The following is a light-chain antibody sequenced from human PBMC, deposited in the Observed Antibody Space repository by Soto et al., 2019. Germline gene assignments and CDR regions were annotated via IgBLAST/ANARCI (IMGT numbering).Light chain of an antibody. CDR1: SSDVGSSNL. V-gene: IGLV2-23*01. J-gene: IGLJ1*01. CDR3: CSFASSSTFYV. Sequence: QSALTQPASVSRSPGQSITISCTGTSSDVGSSNLVSWYQQYPGKAPKLIIYEGSRRPSGVSGRFSGSKSGNTASLTISGLQAEDEADYYCCSFASSSTFYVFGTGTKVTVL. CDR2: EGS.